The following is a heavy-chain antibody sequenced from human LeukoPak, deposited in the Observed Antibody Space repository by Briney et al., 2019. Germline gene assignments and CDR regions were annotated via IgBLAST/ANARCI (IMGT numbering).Heavy chain of an antibody. J-gene: IGHJ4*02. CDR1: GFTFSSYA. V-gene: IGHV3-23*01. CDR2: ISGSGGST. Sequence: GGSLRLSCAASGFTFSSYAMSWVRQAPGKGLEWVSAISGSGGSTHYADSVKGRFTISRDNSKNTLYLQMNSLRAEDTAVYYCAKDKGSGHAATLVSDYWGQGTLVTVSS. D-gene: IGHD5/OR15-5a*01. CDR3: AKDKGSGHAATLVSDY.